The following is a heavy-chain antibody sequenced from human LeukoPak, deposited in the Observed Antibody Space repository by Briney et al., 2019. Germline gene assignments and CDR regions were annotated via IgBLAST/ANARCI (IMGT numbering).Heavy chain of an antibody. V-gene: IGHV4-30-2*01. CDR2: IYHSGST. CDR1: GGSISSGGYS. D-gene: IGHD3-3*01. J-gene: IGHJ6*02. CDR3: ARVGGPRVVPTGMDV. Sequence: PSQTLSLTCAVSGGSISSGGYSWSWIRQPPGKGLEWIGYIYHSGSTYYNPSLKSRVTISVDTSKNQFSLKLSSVTAADTAVYYCARVGGPRVVPTGMDVWGQGTTVTVSS.